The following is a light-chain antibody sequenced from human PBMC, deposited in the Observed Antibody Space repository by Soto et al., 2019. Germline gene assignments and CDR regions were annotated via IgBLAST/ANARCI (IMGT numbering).Light chain of an antibody. V-gene: IGKV3D-20*01. CDR1: QSLSSSY. Sequence: EIVLTQSPATLSMSPGERATLSCGASQSLSSSYLAWYQQKPGLAPRLLIFDASSRATGIPDRFSGSGSGTDFTLTIRRLEPHDFAMYYCKQYSSSPQNTFDKETKLHIK. CDR3: KQYSSSPQNT. J-gene: IGKJ2*01. CDR2: DAS.